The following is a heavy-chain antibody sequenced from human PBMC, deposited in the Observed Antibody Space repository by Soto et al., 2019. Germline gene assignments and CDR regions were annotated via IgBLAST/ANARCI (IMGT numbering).Heavy chain of an antibody. V-gene: IGHV4-39*01. CDR3: ARRLAAAGLNAFDI. Sequence: SETLSLTCTVSGGSIISSSYYWGLIRQPPGKGLEWIGSIYYSGSTYYNPSLKSRVTMSVDTSKNQFSLKLSSVTAADTAVYYCARRLAAAGLNAFDIWGQGTMVTVSS. D-gene: IGHD6-13*01. J-gene: IGHJ3*02. CDR1: GGSIISSSYY. CDR2: IYYSGST.